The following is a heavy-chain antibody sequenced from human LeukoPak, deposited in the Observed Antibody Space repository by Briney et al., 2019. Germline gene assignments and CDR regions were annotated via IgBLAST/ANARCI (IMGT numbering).Heavy chain of an antibody. CDR3: AREVDCTDGSCYRGNLDY. D-gene: IGHD2-15*01. V-gene: IGHV3-33*01. Sequence: PGGSLRLSCATSGFTFSSFALHWVRQAPGKGLEWVSAIWYDGSNKYYVDSVRGRFTISRDHSKNMLYLQMNSLRAEDTAVYYCAREVDCTDGSCYRGNLDYWGQGTLVTVSS. J-gene: IGHJ4*02. CDR1: GFTFSSFA. CDR2: IWYDGSNK.